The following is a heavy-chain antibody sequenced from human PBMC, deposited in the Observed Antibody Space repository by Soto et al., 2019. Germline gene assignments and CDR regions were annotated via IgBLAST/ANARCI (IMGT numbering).Heavy chain of an antibody. J-gene: IGHJ4*02. D-gene: IGHD6-19*01. CDR1: GFNFGNFA. CDR2: ISSHGRHQ. V-gene: IGHV3-30*18. Sequence: QLVESGGGMVPPGKSLRLSCTGSGFNFGNFAVHWVRQTPVKGLEWVAVISSHGRHQYYSDSVKGRFTISRDNSNNTVHLQLSSLRLEDTAVYYCAKDLGSSGWEYFDHWGQGTPVTVSS. CDR3: AKDLGSSGWEYFDH.